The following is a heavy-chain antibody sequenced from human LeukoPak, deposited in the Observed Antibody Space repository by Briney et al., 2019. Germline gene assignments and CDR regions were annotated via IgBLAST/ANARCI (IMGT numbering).Heavy chain of an antibody. D-gene: IGHD4-17*01. CDR3: AKDLTTVTTQGDY. Sequence: GGSLRLSCATSGFTFNSYAMSWVRQAPGKGLEWVSAISGSGDSTYYADSVKGRFTISRDNSKNTLYLQMNSLRTEDTAVYYCAKDLTTVTTQGDYWGQGALVTVSS. CDR2: ISGSGDST. CDR1: GFTFNSYA. J-gene: IGHJ4*02. V-gene: IGHV3-23*01.